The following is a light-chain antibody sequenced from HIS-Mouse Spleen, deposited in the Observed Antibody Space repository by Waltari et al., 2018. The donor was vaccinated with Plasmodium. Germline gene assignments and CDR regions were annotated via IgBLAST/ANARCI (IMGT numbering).Light chain of an antibody. Sequence: SYELTQPLSVSVALGQTARITCGGNHIGSKKVHWYQQKPGQAPVLVIYRDSNRPSGIPERFSGSNSGNTATLTISRAQAGDEADYYCQVWDSSTVFGGGTKLTVL. J-gene: IGLJ3*02. V-gene: IGLV3-9*01. CDR3: QVWDSSTV. CDR1: HIGSKK. CDR2: RDS.